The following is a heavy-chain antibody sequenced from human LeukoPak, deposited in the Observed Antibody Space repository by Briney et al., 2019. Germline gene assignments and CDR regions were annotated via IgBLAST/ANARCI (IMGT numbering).Heavy chain of an antibody. J-gene: IGHJ6*03. Sequence: GGSLRLSCAASGFTFSDYYMSWIRQAPGKGLEWVSYISSSGSPIYYADSVKGRFTISRDNAKNTLYLQMNSLRAEDTAVYYCARGQAQQWLVSPWNYYYMDVWGKGTTVTISS. V-gene: IGHV3-11*04. D-gene: IGHD6-19*01. CDR2: ISSSGSPI. CDR1: GFTFSDYY. CDR3: ARGQAQQWLVSPWNYYYMDV.